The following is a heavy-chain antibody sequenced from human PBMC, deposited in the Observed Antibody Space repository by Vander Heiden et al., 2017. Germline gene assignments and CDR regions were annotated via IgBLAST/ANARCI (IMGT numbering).Heavy chain of an antibody. CDR2: FDPDDGET. V-gene: IGHV1-24*01. Sequence: QVQLVQSGAEVRKPGASVKVSCKVSGYILTELSMHWVRQAPGKGLEWMGGFDPDDGETIYAQNLQGRVTTTEDTSTNTAYMELSSLRSEDTAVYYCATLPYFYDSSTYGSFDLWGQGTLVTVSS. D-gene: IGHD3-22*01. CDR3: ATLPYFYDSSTYGSFDL. J-gene: IGHJ4*02. CDR1: GYILTELS.